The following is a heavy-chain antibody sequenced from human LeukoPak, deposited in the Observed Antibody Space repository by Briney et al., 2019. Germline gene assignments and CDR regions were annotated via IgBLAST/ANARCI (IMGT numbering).Heavy chain of an antibody. CDR3: ANYVSGTMRDY. J-gene: IGHJ4*02. CDR2: IDYRERT. Sequence: SETLSLTCTVSGGSITTSGHYWGWIRQPPGKRLEWIGSIDYRERTTYNPSLESRVTISADTSRNQFSLKLSSVTATDTAVYYCANYVSGTMRDYWGQGTLVTVSS. D-gene: IGHD3-16*01. V-gene: IGHV4-39*01. CDR1: GGSITTSGHY.